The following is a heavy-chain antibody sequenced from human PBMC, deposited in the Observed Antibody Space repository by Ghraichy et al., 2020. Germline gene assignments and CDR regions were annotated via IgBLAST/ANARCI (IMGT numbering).Heavy chain of an antibody. J-gene: IGHJ4*02. Sequence: GGSLRLSCSASGFTFNSFAMHWVRQAPGKGLEYVSSISSNGGSTYNTDSVRGRFTISRDNSKNTLYLQMSGLRTEDTAVYYCVKDVSLYDFWSGFYWGQGTLVTVSS. D-gene: IGHD3-3*01. CDR1: GFTFNSFA. V-gene: IGHV3-64D*09. CDR2: ISSNGGST. CDR3: VKDVSLYDFWSGFY.